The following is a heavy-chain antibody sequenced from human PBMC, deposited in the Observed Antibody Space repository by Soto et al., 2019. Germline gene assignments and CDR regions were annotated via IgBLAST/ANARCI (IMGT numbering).Heavy chain of an antibody. CDR2: IIPIFGTA. CDR3: ARTPDDYSNYGPRLNWFDP. D-gene: IGHD4-4*01. J-gene: IGHJ5*02. Sequence: VQLVESGAEVKKPGSSVKVSCKASGGTFSSYAISWVRQAPGQGLEWMGGIIPIFGTANYAQKFQGRVTITADESTSTAYMELSSLRSEDTAVYYCARTPDDYSNYGPRLNWFDPWGQGTLVTVSS. CDR1: GGTFSSYA. V-gene: IGHV1-69*01.